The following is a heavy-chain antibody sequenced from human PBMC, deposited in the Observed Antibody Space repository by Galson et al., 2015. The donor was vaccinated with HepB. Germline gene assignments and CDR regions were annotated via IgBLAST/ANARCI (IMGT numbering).Heavy chain of an antibody. D-gene: IGHD2-2*01. CDR3: ARGESGRRYCSSTSCYGGEYYYYYMDV. CDR1: GGTFSSYA. Sequence: SVKVSCKASGGTFSSYAISWVRQAPGQGLEWMGGIIPIFGTANYAQKFQGRVTITADESTSTAYMELSSLRSEDTAVYYCARGESGRRYCSSTSCYGGEYYYYYMDVWGKGTTVTVSS. J-gene: IGHJ6*03. CDR2: IIPIFGTA. V-gene: IGHV1-69*13.